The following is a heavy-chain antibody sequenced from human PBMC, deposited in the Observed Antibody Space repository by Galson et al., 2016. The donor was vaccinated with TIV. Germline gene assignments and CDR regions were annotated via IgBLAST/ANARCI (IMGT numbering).Heavy chain of an antibody. J-gene: IGHJ4*02. CDR1: GITFSSYT. Sequence: SLRLSCAASGITFSSYTFHWVRQTPGKGLERVAIISHDGNNKDFADSVEGRFTISRDSSKNTVFLQMNSLRLEDTAVYYCTRDGRGNWKYVDFFDYWGQGTLVTVSS. V-gene: IGHV3-30-3*01. D-gene: IGHD1-7*01. CDR3: TRDGRGNWKYVDFFDY. CDR2: ISHDGNNK.